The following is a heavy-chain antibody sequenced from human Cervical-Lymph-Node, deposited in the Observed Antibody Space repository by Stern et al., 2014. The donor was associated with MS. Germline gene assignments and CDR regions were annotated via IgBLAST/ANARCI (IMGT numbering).Heavy chain of an antibody. J-gene: IGHJ5*02. CDR2: ISTSSSTI. CDR3: AREDELGGTA. D-gene: IGHD1-14*01. CDR1: GFTFSSYS. V-gene: IGHV3-48*02. Sequence: EDQLVESGGGLVQPGASVRLSCAASGFTFSSYSMNWVRQAPGKGLEWVSYISTSSSTIYYAEYVKGRFTISRDNAKNSMYLQLNSLRDEDTAVYYCAREDELGGTAWGQGTLVTVSS.